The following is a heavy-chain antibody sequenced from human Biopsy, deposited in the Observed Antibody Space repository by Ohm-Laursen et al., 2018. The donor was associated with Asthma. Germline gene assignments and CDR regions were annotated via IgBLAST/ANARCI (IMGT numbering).Heavy chain of an antibody. CDR1: GFTVSRDH. Sequence: GSLRLSCAASGFTVSRDHMFWVRQAPGRGLEWVSVIYSGGTSHTADSVRGRFTISRDFSKNTLHLQMHSLRVEDTAVYYCARGDSSGWSHYYLDYWGQGTLVTVSS. CDR2: IYSGGTS. CDR3: ARGDSSGWSHYYLDY. J-gene: IGHJ4*02. V-gene: IGHV3-53*01. D-gene: IGHD6-19*01.